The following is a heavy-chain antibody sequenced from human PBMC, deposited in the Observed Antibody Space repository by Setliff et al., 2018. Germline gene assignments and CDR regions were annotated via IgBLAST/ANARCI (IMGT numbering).Heavy chain of an antibody. Sequence: GASVKVSCKASGDTFSTYALSWVRQAPGQGLEWMGGIIPLLETAKYAQKFQGRVSMTTDTSTNTGYMELRNLTPDDTAVYFCERLVRYCTQRACQRTQDADLWGQGTQVTVS. D-gene: IGHD2-8*01. CDR2: IIPLLETA. CDR1: GDTFSTYA. CDR3: ERLVRYCTQRACQRTQDADL. J-gene: IGHJ5*02. V-gene: IGHV1-69*05.